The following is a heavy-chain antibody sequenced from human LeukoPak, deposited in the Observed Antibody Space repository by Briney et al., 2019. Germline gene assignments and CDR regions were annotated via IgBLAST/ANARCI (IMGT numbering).Heavy chain of an antibody. J-gene: IGHJ4*02. D-gene: IGHD5-24*01. CDR3: ARPQLGGYYFDY. V-gene: IGHV5-51*01. CDR2: IYPGDSDT. Sequence: GESLKISFKISGSRFTGRWIDWGRQMPGKGLEWMGIIYPGDSDTRYSPSFQGQVTMSADKSISTAYLQWSSLKARDPAIYYCARPQLGGYYFDYWGQGTLVTVSS. CDR1: GSRFTGRW.